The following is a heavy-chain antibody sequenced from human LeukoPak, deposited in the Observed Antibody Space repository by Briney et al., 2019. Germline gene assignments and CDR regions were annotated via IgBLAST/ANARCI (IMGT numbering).Heavy chain of an antibody. Sequence: ASVKVSCKASGYTFTSYGINWVRQAPGQGLEWMGWINPNSGGTNYAQKFQGRVTMTRDTSISTAYMELSRLRSDDTAVYYCALLWFGEPKPDYWGQGTLVTVSS. V-gene: IGHV1-2*02. CDR2: INPNSGGT. CDR3: ALLWFGEPKPDY. CDR1: GYTFTSYG. J-gene: IGHJ4*02. D-gene: IGHD3-10*01.